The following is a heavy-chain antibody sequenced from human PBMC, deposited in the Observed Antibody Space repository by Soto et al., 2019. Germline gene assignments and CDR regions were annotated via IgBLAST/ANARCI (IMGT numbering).Heavy chain of an antibody. CDR3: ARQRRQYGYFDY. Sequence: SETLSLTCTVSGGSISSYYWSWIRQPPGKGLEWIGYIYYSGSTNYNPSLKSRVTISVDTSKNQFSLKLSSVTAADTAVYYCARQRRQYGYFDYWGQGTLVTVSS. D-gene: IGHD1-1*01. CDR1: GGSISSYY. V-gene: IGHV4-59*08. CDR2: IYYSGST. J-gene: IGHJ4*02.